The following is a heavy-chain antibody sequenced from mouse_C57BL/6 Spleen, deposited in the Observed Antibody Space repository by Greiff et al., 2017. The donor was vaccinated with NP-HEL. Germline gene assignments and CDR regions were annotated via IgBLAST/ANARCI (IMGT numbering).Heavy chain of an antibody. CDR1: GFTFSDYG. CDR2: ISSGSSTI. Sequence: DVKLVESGGGLVKPGGSLKLSCAASGFTFSDYGMHWVRQAPEKGLEWVAYISSGSSTIYYADTVKGRFTISRDNAKNTLCLQMASLRSEDTAMYYCARHYGGLDYWGQGTTLTVSS. J-gene: IGHJ2*01. CDR3: ARHYGGLDY. V-gene: IGHV5-17*01. D-gene: IGHD1-2*01.